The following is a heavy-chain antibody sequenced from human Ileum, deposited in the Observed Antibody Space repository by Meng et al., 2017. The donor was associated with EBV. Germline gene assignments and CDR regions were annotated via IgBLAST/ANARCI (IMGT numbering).Heavy chain of an antibody. CDR2: ILHAGVT. Sequence: QVQLLESGPRLVKPSGPLSSTCSVSDDSTIRSNWWSWVRQPPGKGLEWIGEILHAGVTNYNPSLKSRVSMSVDRSRIQASLNLNSVTAADTAIYYCARGEDYTWDVWGQGILVTVSS. V-gene: IGHV4-4*02. J-gene: IGHJ4*02. CDR1: DDSTIRSNW. CDR3: ARGEDYTWDV. D-gene: IGHD3-16*01.